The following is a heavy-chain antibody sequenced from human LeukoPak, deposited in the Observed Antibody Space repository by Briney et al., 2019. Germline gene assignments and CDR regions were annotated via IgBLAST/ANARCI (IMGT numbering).Heavy chain of an antibody. CDR1: GGTFSSYA. CDR2: IIPILGIA. V-gene: IGHV1-69*04. D-gene: IGHD3-9*01. Sequence: SVKVSCKVSGGTFSSYAISWVRQAPGQGLEWMGRIIPILGIANYAQKFQGRVTITADKSTSTAYMELSSLRSEDTAVYYCARLSYDILTGGIDYWGQGTLVTVSS. J-gene: IGHJ4*02. CDR3: ARLSYDILTGGIDY.